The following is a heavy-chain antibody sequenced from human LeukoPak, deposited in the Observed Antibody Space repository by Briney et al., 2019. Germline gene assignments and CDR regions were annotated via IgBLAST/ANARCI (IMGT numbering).Heavy chain of an antibody. D-gene: IGHD1-7*01. CDR1: GYTFTGYY. Sequence: ASVKVSCKASGYTFTGYYMHWVRQAPGQGLEWMGWINPNSGGTNYAQKFQGRVTMTTDTSTSTAYMELRSLRSDDTAVYYCARDIMELGYFDYWGQGTLVTVSS. CDR3: ARDIMELGYFDY. V-gene: IGHV1-2*02. J-gene: IGHJ4*02. CDR2: INPNSGGT.